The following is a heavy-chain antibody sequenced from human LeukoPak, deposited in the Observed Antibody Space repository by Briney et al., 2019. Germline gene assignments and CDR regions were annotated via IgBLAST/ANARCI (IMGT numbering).Heavy chain of an antibody. D-gene: IGHD3-22*01. CDR2: INPNSGGT. V-gene: IGHV1-2*02. Sequence: ASVKVSCKASGYTFTGYYMHWVRQAPGQGLEWMGCINPNSGGTKYAQKFQGGVTLTRDTSISTAYMELSRLRSDDTAVYYCASLKNYYDSSGNLVTDAFDIWGQGTMVTVSS. J-gene: IGHJ3*02. CDR1: GYTFTGYY. CDR3: ASLKNYYDSSGNLVTDAFDI.